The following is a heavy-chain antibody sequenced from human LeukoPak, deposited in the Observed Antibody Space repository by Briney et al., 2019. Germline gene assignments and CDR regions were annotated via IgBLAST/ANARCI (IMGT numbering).Heavy chain of an antibody. Sequence: SGPTLVNPTETLTLTCTVSGFSLSNARMGVSWIRQPPGKALXWLAHIFSNDEKSYSTSLKSRLTISKDTSKSQVVLTMTNMDPVDTATYYCARMYYYDSSGYYVIDYWGQGTLVTVSS. CDR3: ARMYYYDSSGYYVIDY. CDR2: IFSNDEK. V-gene: IGHV2-26*01. J-gene: IGHJ4*02. D-gene: IGHD3-22*01. CDR1: GFSLSNARMG.